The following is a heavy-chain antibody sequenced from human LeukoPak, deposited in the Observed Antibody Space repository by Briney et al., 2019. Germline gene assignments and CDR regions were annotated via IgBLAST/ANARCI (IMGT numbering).Heavy chain of an antibody. Sequence: ASVKVSCKASGGTFSSYAISWVRQAPGQGLEWMGRIIPIFGTANYAQKFQGRVTITTDESTSTAYMELSSLRSEDTAVYYCARTLWGPITMIVHWGQGTLVTVSS. D-gene: IGHD3-22*01. J-gene: IGHJ4*02. CDR3: ARTLWGPITMIVH. CDR1: GGTFSSYA. CDR2: IIPIFGTA. V-gene: IGHV1-69*05.